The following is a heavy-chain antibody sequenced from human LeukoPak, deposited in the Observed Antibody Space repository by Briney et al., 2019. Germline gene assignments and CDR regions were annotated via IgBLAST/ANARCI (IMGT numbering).Heavy chain of an antibody. V-gene: IGHV3-74*01. CDR3: ARGDGYY. D-gene: IGHD3-3*01. J-gene: IGHJ4*02. CDR2: IKTDGSST. Sequence: PGRSLRLSCAASGFTFDDYAMHWVRQAPGKGLVWVSRIKTDGSSTNYADSVKGRFTISRDNAKNTLYLQMNSLRAEDTAVYYCARGDGYYWGQGTLVTVSS. CDR1: GFTFDDYA.